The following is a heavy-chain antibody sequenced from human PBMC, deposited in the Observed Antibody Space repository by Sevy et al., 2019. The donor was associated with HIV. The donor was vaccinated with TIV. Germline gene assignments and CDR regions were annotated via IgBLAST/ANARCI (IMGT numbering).Heavy chain of an antibody. J-gene: IGHJ4*02. CDR2: IKSKTDGGTT. Sequence: GGSLRLSCAASGFTFSNAWMSWVRQAPGKGLEWVGHIKSKTDGGTTDYAAPVKGRFTISRDDSKNTLYLQMNSLKTEDTAVYYCTTARSSSWLWGQGTLVTVSS. V-gene: IGHV3-15*01. CDR3: TTARSSSWL. CDR1: GFTFSNAW. D-gene: IGHD6-13*01.